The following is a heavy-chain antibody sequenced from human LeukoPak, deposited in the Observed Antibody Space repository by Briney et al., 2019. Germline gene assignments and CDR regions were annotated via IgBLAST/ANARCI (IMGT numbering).Heavy chain of an antibody. CDR3: ARVSLGTTVVTPESSYYYYSMDV. J-gene: IGHJ6*02. CDR1: GYTFTGYY. CDR2: INPNSGGT. V-gene: IGHV1-2*02. D-gene: IGHD4-23*01. Sequence: ASVKVSCKASGYTFTGYYMHWVRQAPGQGLEWMGWINPNSGGTNYAQKFQGRVTMTRDTSISTAYMELSRLRSDDTAVYYCARVSLGTTVVTPESSYYYYSMDVWGQGTTVTVSS.